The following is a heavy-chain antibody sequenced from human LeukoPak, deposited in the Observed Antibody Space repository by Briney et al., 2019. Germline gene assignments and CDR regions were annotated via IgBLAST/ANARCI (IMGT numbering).Heavy chain of an antibody. Sequence: GGSLRLSCAASGFIFSTYNIDWVRQAPGKGLEWVSSISSSSSYIYYADSVKGRFTISRDNAKNSLYLQMNNLRAEDTAVYYCARDKYGSGSYSWSKRLDYWGQGTLVTVSS. V-gene: IGHV3-21*01. CDR1: GFIFSTYN. CDR2: ISSSSSYI. J-gene: IGHJ4*02. CDR3: ARDKYGSGSYSWSKRLDY. D-gene: IGHD3-10*01.